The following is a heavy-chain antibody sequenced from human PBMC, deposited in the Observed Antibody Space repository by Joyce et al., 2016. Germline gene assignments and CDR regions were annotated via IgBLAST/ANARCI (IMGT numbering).Heavy chain of an antibody. CDR3: AHRPNSGYDPSAFDF. Sequence: QITLKESGPTLVKPTQTLTLTCASSGFSLSTRGVGVGWIRQPPGNALEWLALIYWDDDKRYSPSLKSRLTITKDTSRNQVVLTMTNMDPVDTATYYCAHRPNSGYDPSAFDFWGQGTLVTVSS. V-gene: IGHV2-5*02. CDR2: IYWDDDK. CDR1: GFSLSTRGVG. D-gene: IGHD5-12*01. J-gene: IGHJ4*02.